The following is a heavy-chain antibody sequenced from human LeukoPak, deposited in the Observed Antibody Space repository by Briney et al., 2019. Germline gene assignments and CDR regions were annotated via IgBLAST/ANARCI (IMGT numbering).Heavy chain of an antibody. CDR1: GGSISSYY. V-gene: IGHV4-59*01. D-gene: IGHD5-24*01. CDR3: ASGVEIPYYFDY. J-gene: IGHJ4*02. Sequence: SETLSLTCTVSGGSISSYYWSGIRQPPGKGLEWIGYIYYSGSTNYNPSLKSRVTISVDTSKNQFSLKLSSVTAADTAVYYCASGVEIPYYFDYWGQGTLVTVSS. CDR2: IYYSGST.